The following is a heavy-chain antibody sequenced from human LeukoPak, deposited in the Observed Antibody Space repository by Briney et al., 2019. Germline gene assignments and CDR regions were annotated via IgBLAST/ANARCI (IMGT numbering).Heavy chain of an antibody. J-gene: IGHJ4*02. D-gene: IGHD3-9*01. CDR1: EFTFSSYW. CDR2: ISSSSSYI. CDR3: ASFRGPVRYFDWFPFDY. Sequence: GGSLRLSCAASEFTFSSYWMSWVRQAPGKGLEWVSSISSSSSYIYYADSVKGRFTISRDNAKNSLYLQMNSLRAEDTAVYYCASFRGPVRYFDWFPFDYWGQGTLVTVSS. V-gene: IGHV3-21*01.